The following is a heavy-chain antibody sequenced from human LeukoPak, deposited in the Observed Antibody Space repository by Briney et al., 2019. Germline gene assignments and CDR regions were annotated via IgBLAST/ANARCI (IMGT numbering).Heavy chain of an antibody. Sequence: GASVKVSCKASGYTFTAYYIHWVRQAPGQGLEWMGWINPNTGGTNYAQKFQGGVTMNRDTSISTAYMELSSLRSDDTAVYYCATQPGAAGARGDWFDPWGQGTLVTVSS. CDR3: ATQPGAAGARGDWFDP. CDR1: GYTFTAYY. CDR2: INPNTGGT. D-gene: IGHD6-13*01. J-gene: IGHJ5*02. V-gene: IGHV1-2*02.